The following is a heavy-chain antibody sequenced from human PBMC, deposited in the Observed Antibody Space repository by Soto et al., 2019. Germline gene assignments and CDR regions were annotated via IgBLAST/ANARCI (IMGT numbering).Heavy chain of an antibody. Sequence: SETLSLTCTVSGGSISSGDYYWSWIRQPPGKGLEWIGYIYYSGSTYYNPSLKSRVTISVDTSKNQFSLKLSSVTAAGTAVYYCAREGAAAGQFDYWGQGTLVTVSS. CDR1: GGSISSGDYY. CDR2: IYYSGST. CDR3: AREGAAAGQFDY. J-gene: IGHJ4*02. D-gene: IGHD6-13*01. V-gene: IGHV4-30-4*01.